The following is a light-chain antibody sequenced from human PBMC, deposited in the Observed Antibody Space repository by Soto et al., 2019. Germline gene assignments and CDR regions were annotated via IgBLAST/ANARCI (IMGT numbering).Light chain of an antibody. J-gene: IGLJ1*01. Sequence: QSALTQPASVSGSPGQSITISCTGTSSDVGGHNYASWYQQHPGKAPKLMIYEVSNRPSGVPDRFSGSKSGNTASLTVSALQAEDEADYYCSSYTDRNNLVFGTGTKLTVL. CDR3: SSYTDRNNLV. CDR1: SSDVGGHNY. CDR2: EVS. V-gene: IGLV2-8*01.